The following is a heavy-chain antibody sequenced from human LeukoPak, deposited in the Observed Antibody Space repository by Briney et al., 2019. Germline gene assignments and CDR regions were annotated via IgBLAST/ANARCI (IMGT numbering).Heavy chain of an antibody. J-gene: IGHJ4*02. Sequence: WETLSLTCAASRYTFSSGYYRGLLQQPPGKGLGWTGSIYHSGSTYYNYSLKSQVTISVDTSKNQFSLKLSSVTAADTALNYCAREDYVSGSTDYWGQGTLGTVSS. CDR2: IYHSGST. CDR1: RYTFSSGYY. CDR3: AREDYVSGSTDY. D-gene: IGHD3-16*01. V-gene: IGHV4-38-2*02.